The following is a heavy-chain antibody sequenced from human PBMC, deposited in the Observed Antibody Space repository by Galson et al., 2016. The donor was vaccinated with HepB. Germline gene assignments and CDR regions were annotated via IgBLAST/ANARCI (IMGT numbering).Heavy chain of an antibody. CDR3: ARESASSGYDAFDI. CDR2: INHSGST. V-gene: IGHV4-34*01. D-gene: IGHD3-22*01. Sequence: ETLSLTCAVYGGSFSGYYWSWIRQPPGKGLEWIGEINHSGSTNYNPSLKSRVTISVDTSKNQFSLKLRSVTAADTAVYYCARESASSGYDAFDIWGQGTMVTVSS. J-gene: IGHJ3*02. CDR1: GGSFSGYY.